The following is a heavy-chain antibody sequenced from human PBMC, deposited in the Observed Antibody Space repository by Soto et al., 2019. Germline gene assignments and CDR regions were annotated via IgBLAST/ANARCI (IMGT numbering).Heavy chain of an antibody. CDR1: GGTFSSYT. Sequence: QVQLVQSGAEVKKPGSSVKVSCKASGGTFSSYTISWVRQAPGQGLEWMGRIIPILGIANYAQKFQGRVTITADKSTSTAYMELSSLRSEDTAVYYSARDLYGDYENNWFDPWGQGTLVTVSS. CDR2: IIPILGIA. D-gene: IGHD4-17*01. CDR3: ARDLYGDYENNWFDP. J-gene: IGHJ5*02. V-gene: IGHV1-69*08.